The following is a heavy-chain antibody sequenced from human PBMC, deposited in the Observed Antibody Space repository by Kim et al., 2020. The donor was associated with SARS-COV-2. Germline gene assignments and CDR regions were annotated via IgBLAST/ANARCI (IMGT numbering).Heavy chain of an antibody. J-gene: IGHJ4*02. D-gene: IGHD6-19*01. CDR3: ARASSGWYVGIDY. Sequence: YSCRFQGRVTITRDTAASTAYMELCSLRSEDTAVYYCARASSGWYVGIDYWGQGTLVTVSS. V-gene: IGHV1-3*01.